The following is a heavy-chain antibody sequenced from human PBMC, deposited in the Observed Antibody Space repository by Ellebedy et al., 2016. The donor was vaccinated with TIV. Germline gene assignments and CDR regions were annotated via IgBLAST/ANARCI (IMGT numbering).Heavy chain of an antibody. D-gene: IGHD5-18*01. CDR3: SSRGYSYAPSA. CDR2: VYSDDSI. CDR1: GFTVSDTY. V-gene: IGHV3-53*01. Sequence: PGGSLRLSCSVSGFTVSDTYMIWVRQAPGKGLEWVSVVYSDDSIYYADSVKGRFTISRDGSKNTLYLQMNSLRAEDTAVYYCSSRGYSYAPSAWGQGTLVSVSS. J-gene: IGHJ5*02.